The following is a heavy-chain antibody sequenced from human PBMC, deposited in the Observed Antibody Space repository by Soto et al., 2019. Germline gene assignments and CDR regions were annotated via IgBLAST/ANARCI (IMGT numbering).Heavy chain of an antibody. Sequence: EVQLLESGGGLVQPGGSLRLSCAASGFTFSSYAMSWVRQAPGKGLEWVSAISGSGGSTYYADSVKGRFTISRDNSKNTLYLQMNSRRAEDTDVYYCAKDSWNSSSWYVSSAFDYWGQGTLVTVSS. D-gene: IGHD6-13*01. V-gene: IGHV3-23*01. CDR2: ISGSGGST. J-gene: IGHJ4*02. CDR3: AKDSWNSSSWYVSSAFDY. CDR1: GFTFSSYA.